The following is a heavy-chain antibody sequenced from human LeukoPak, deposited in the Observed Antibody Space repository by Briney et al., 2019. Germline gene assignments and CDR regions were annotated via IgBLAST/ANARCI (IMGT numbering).Heavy chain of an antibody. V-gene: IGHV3-23*01. D-gene: IGHD6-19*01. CDR2: ISGSGGST. J-gene: IGHJ4*02. Sequence: GGSLRLSCAASGITFNSYAMSWVRQAPGKGLEWVSAISGSGGSTYYADSVKGRFTISRDDSKNTLYLQMNSLRAEDTAVYYCAKDLEQWLAPGDFDYWGQGTLVTVSS. CDR1: GITFNSYA. CDR3: AKDLEQWLAPGDFDY.